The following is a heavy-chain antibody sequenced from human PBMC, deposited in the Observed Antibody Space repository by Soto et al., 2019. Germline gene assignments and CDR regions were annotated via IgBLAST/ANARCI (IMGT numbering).Heavy chain of an antibody. Sequence: PSETLSLTCTVSGGSISSGDYYWSWIRQPPGKGLEWIGYIYYSGSTYYNPSLKSRVTISVDTSKNQFSLKLSSVTAADTAVYYCARAAVEYYYDSSGYFDWAPIDYWGQGTLVTVSS. D-gene: IGHD3-22*01. J-gene: IGHJ4*02. CDR2: IYYSGST. CDR1: GGSISSGDYY. CDR3: ARAAVEYYYDSSGYFDWAPIDY. V-gene: IGHV4-30-4*01.